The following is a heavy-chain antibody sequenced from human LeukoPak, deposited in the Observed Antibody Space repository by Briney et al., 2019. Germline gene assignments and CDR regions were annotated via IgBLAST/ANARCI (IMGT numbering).Heavy chain of an antibody. J-gene: IGHJ3*02. CDR1: GYTFTSYD. Sequence: ASVKVSCKASGYTFTSYDINWVRQATGQGLEWMGWMNPNSGNTGYARKFQGRVTITRNTSISTAYMELSSLRSEDTAVYYCARNFRTYYYDSSGSNDAFDIWGQGTMVTVSS. D-gene: IGHD3-22*01. V-gene: IGHV1-8*03. CDR2: MNPNSGNT. CDR3: ARNFRTYYYDSSGSNDAFDI.